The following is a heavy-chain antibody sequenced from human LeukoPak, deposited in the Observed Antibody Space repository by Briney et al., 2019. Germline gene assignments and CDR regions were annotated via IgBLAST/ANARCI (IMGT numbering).Heavy chain of an antibody. CDR1: GFIFSNDA. Sequence: PGGSLRLSCAASGFIFSNDAMHWVRQAPGKGLEWVAFIWFDGSNKHYADSVKGRFTISRDNSEDTLYLQMNSLRAEDTAVYYCARENYDRAFDIWGQGTMVTVSS. V-gene: IGHV3-33*01. J-gene: IGHJ3*02. CDR3: ARENYDRAFDI. CDR2: IWFDGSNK. D-gene: IGHD3-22*01.